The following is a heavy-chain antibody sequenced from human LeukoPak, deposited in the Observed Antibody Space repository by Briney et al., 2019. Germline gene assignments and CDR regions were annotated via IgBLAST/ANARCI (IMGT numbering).Heavy chain of an antibody. D-gene: IGHD6-19*01. Sequence: ASVKVSCKASGYTFTSYGISWVRQAPGQGLEWMGWISAYNGNTNYAQKFQGRVTITTDESTSTAYMELSSLRSEDTAVYYCASEHHSGHSYWGQGTLVTVSS. CDR2: ISAYNGNT. CDR1: GYTFTSYG. J-gene: IGHJ4*02. V-gene: IGHV1-18*01. CDR3: ASEHHSGHSY.